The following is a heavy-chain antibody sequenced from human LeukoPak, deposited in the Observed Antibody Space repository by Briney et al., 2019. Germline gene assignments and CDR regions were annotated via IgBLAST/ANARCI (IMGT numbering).Heavy chain of an antibody. Sequence: ASVKVSCKTSAYTFTAYYIHWVRQAPGQGLEWMGWINPYSGTTNYAQSFQGRVTMTRDTSISTAYMELSSLISDDTAVYFCARGGTAEYYIYFAYWGQGSLVIVSS. D-gene: IGHD2/OR15-2a*01. V-gene: IGHV1-2*02. J-gene: IGHJ4*02. CDR2: INPYSGTT. CDR3: ARGGTAEYYIYFAY. CDR1: AYTFTAYY.